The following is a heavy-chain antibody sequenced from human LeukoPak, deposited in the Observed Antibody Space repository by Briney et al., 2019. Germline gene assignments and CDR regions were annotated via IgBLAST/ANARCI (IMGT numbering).Heavy chain of an antibody. CDR3: ARDSGYNAFDI. Sequence: GGSLRFSCAASGFTFSTSWMTWVRQAPGKELEWLGNINEDGTIKNYVDAVKGRFTTSRDNAKNSLFLQMLSLRADDTAVYYCARDSGYNAFDIWGLGTMVTVSS. J-gene: IGHJ3*02. D-gene: IGHD5-18*01. CDR1: GFTFSTSW. CDR2: INEDGTIK. V-gene: IGHV3-7*01.